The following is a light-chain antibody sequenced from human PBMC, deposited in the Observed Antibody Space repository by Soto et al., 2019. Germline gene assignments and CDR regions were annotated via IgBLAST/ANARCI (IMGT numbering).Light chain of an antibody. V-gene: IGKV3-15*01. CDR1: QSVSSN. CDR2: GAS. CDR3: QHYATSPPVT. J-gene: IGKJ3*01. Sequence: EIVMTQSPATLSVSPGERATLSCRASQSVSSNLAWYQQKPDQAPRLLIYGASTRATGIPATFSGSGSGTEFTLTISSLQSEDFAVYYCQHYATSPPVTFGPGTKVDFK.